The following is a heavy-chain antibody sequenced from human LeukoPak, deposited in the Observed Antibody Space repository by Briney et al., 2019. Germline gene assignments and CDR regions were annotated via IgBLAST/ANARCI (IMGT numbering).Heavy chain of an antibody. CDR3: ARGGLGSGSHFDY. J-gene: IGHJ4*02. CDR1: GYTFTSYD. Sequence: ASVKVSCKASGYTFTSYDINWVRQATGQGLEWMGWMNPNSGDTGYVQKFQGRVTMTGSTSISTAYMELSSLRSEDTVIYYCARGGLGSGSHFDYWGQGTLVTVSS. CDR2: MNPNSGDT. V-gene: IGHV1-8*01. D-gene: IGHD3-10*01.